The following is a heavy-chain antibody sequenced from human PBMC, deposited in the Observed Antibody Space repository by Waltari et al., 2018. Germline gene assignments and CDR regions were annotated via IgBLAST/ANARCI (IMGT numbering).Heavy chain of an antibody. CDR1: GFTFSSYG. CDR2: IRYDGSNK. CDR3: AKAKGDIVVVPAAFDAFDI. Sequence: QVQLVESGGGVVQPGGSLRLSCAASGFTFSSYGMHWVRQAPGKGLEWVAFIRYDGSNKDYADSGKGRFTIARDNSKNTLYLQMNSLRAEDTAVYYCAKAKGDIVVVPAAFDAFDIWGQGTMVTVSS. J-gene: IGHJ3*02. D-gene: IGHD2-2*01. V-gene: IGHV3-30*02.